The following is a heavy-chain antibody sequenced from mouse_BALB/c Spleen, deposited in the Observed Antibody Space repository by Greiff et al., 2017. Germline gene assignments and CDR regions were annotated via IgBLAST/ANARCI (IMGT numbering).Heavy chain of an antibody. V-gene: IGHV5-17*02. J-gene: IGHJ4*01. CDR2: ISSGSSTI. Sequence: DVKLVESGGGLVQPGGSRKLSCAASGFTFSSFGMHWVRQAPEKGLEWVAYISSGSSTIYYADTVKGRFTISRDNPKNALFLQMTSLRSEDTAMYYCARANWDAMDYWGQGTSVTVSS. CDR1: GFTFSSFG. D-gene: IGHD4-1*01. CDR3: ARANWDAMDY.